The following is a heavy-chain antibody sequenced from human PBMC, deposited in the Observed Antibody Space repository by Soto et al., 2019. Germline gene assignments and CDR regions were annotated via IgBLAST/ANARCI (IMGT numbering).Heavy chain of an antibody. D-gene: IGHD4-4*01. CDR3: ATKSRLDSNYYYYYYGMDV. CDR1: AGSISSGGYY. V-gene: IGHV4-31*03. J-gene: IGHJ6*01. CDR2: IYYSGST. Sequence: SETLSLTCTVSAGSISSGGYYWSWIRQHPGKGLEWIGYIYYSGSTYYNPSLKSRVTISVDTSKNQFSLKLSSVTAADTAVYYCATKSRLDSNYYYYYYGMDVWGQGTTVTVSS.